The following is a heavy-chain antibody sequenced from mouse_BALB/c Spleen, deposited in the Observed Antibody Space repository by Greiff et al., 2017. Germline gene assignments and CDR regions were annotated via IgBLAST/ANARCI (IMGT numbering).Heavy chain of an antibody. D-gene: IGHD2-14*01. J-gene: IGHJ4*01. CDR2: IRSKSNNYAT. Sequence: EVKLVESGGGLVQPKGSLKLSCAASGFTFNTYAMNWVRQAPGKGLEWVARIRSKSNNYATYYADSVKDRFTISRDDSQSMLYLQMNNLKTEDTAMYYCVRHDYRYCWAMDYWGQGTSVTVSS. CDR1: GFTFNTYA. V-gene: IGHV10-1*02. CDR3: VRHDYRYCWAMDY.